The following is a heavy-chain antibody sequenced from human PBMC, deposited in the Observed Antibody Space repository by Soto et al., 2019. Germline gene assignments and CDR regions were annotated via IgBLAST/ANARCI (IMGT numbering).Heavy chain of an antibody. Sequence: QLQLQESGPGLVKPSETLSLTCTVSGGSISSSSYYWGWIRQPPGKGLEWIGSIYYSGSTYYNPSLKSRVIISVDTSKNQLSLKLSSVTAADTAVYYCEGSGYSYGYDYYYGMDVWGQGTTVTVSS. D-gene: IGHD5-18*01. V-gene: IGHV4-39*01. CDR2: IYYSGST. J-gene: IGHJ6*02. CDR1: GGSISSSSYY. CDR3: EGSGYSYGYDYYYGMDV.